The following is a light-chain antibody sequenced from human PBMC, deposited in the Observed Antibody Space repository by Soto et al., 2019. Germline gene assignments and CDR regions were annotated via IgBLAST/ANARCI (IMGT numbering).Light chain of an antibody. CDR3: QQYDNLPLT. CDR1: HDIRNY. V-gene: IGKV1-33*01. Sequence: DIQMTQSPSSLSASVGDRVTITCQASHDIRNYLNWYQQKPGQAPRLLIHDASRLQTGVPSRFSGSGSGTDFILTITSLQPDDIATYHCQQYDNLPLTFGGGTKV. CDR2: DAS. J-gene: IGKJ4*01.